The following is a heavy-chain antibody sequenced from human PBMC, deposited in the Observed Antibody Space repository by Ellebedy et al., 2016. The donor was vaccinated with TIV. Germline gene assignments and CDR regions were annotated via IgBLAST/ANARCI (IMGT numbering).Heavy chain of an antibody. Sequence: SETLSLTXAVYGGSFSGYYWSWIRQPPGKGLEWIGYIYYSGSTYYNPSLKSRVTISVDTSKNQFSLKLSSVTAADTAVYYCARQYGDKGWFDPWGQGTLVTVSS. CDR1: GGSFSGYY. D-gene: IGHD4-17*01. CDR3: ARQYGDKGWFDP. J-gene: IGHJ5*02. V-gene: IGHV4-30-4*01. CDR2: IYYSGST.